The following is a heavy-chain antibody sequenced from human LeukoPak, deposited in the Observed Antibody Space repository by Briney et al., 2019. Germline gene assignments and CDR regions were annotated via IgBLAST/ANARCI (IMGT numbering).Heavy chain of an antibody. J-gene: IGHJ4*02. V-gene: IGHV4-39*07. CDR3: ARVGYYDFWSGYQGFDY. CDR2: IYYSGST. D-gene: IGHD3-3*01. Sequence: SETLSLTCSVSGDSISSSSSYWGWIRQPPGKGLEWIGSIYYSGSTYYNPSLKSRVTISVDTSKNQFSLKLSSVTAADTAVYYCARVGYYDFWSGYQGFDYWGQGTLVTVSS. CDR1: GDSISSSSSY.